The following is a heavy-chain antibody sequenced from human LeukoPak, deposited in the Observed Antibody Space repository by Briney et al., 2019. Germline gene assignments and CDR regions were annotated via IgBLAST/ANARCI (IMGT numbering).Heavy chain of an antibody. Sequence: GGSLRLSCAASGFTVSSNYMSWVRQAPGKGLEWVAGVSYDATNYYYADSVKGRFTISRDNSKNTLSLQMNSLRAEDTAVYFCAKSNSGYNYIDFWGQGALVTVSS. CDR3: AKSNSGYNYIDF. J-gene: IGHJ4*02. CDR2: VSYDATNY. D-gene: IGHD3-22*01. CDR1: GFTVSSNY. V-gene: IGHV3-30*18.